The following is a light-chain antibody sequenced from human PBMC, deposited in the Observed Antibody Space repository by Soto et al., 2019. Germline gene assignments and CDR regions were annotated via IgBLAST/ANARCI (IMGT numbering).Light chain of an antibody. J-gene: IGLJ3*02. CDR2: EVS. Sequence: QSALTHPASVSGYPGQSITISCTGTSSDVGSYNLVSWYQQHPGKAPKLMIYEVSKRPSGVSNRFSGSKSGNTASLTISGLQAEDEADYYCCSYAGSSTPGVFGGGTKLTVL. CDR1: SSDVGSYNL. V-gene: IGLV2-23*02. CDR3: CSYAGSSTPGV.